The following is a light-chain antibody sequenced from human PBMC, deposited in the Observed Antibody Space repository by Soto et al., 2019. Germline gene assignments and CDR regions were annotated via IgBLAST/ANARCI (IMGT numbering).Light chain of an antibody. Sequence: IVLTLSPATLSVSPWERVTVSCWASQSVSRNYLGWYHQQPGQTPRLLIYDASSRANGIPDRFFGSGSATDDTIPISRLEPEDVVANYCRQYGTAVWTFGQGTKVDIK. V-gene: IGKV3-20*01. CDR3: RQYGTAVWT. CDR2: DAS. CDR1: QSVSRNY. J-gene: IGKJ1*01.